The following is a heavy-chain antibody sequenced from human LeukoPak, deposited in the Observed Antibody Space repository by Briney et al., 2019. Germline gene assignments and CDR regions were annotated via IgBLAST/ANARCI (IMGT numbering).Heavy chain of an antibody. J-gene: IGHJ4*02. CDR1: GGSFSSGGYY. CDR2: IYHSGST. Sequence: SETLSLTCTVSGGSFSSGGYYWSWIRRPPGKGLEWIGYIYHSGSTYYNPSPKSRVTISVDRSKNQFSLKLSSVTAADTAVYYCATSGYSSGLFHYWGQGTLVTVSS. V-gene: IGHV4-30-2*01. CDR3: ATSGYSSGLFHY. D-gene: IGHD6-19*01.